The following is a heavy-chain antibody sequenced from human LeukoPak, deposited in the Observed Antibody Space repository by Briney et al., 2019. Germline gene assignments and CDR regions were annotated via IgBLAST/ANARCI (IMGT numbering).Heavy chain of an antibody. CDR3: ARESNSSGWKGGFDY. V-gene: IGHV4-39*07. CDR1: GGSISSSSYS. CDR2: IYYSGST. Sequence: SETLSLTCTVSGGSISSSSYSWGWIRQPPGKGLEWIGSIYYSGSTYYNPSLKSRVTISVDTSKNQFSLKLSSVTAADTAVYYCARESNSSGWKGGFDYWGQGTLVTVSS. J-gene: IGHJ4*02. D-gene: IGHD6-19*01.